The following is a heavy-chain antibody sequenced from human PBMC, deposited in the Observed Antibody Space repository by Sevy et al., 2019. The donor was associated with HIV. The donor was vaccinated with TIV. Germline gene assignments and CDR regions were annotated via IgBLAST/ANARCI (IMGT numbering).Heavy chain of an antibody. CDR2: ISSSSDSSRTL. V-gene: IGHV3-48*01. J-gene: IGHJ4*01. D-gene: IGHD6-19*01. CDR1: GFTFSSYS. CDR3: ARPDLSGWYFDF. Sequence: GGSLRLSCVASGFTFSSYSMNWVRQTPGKGLEWVSYISSSSDSSRTLYYADSLKGRFSISRDNAKNSVHLQMTSLRVEDTAVYYCARPDLSGWYFDFWGHGTLVTVSS.